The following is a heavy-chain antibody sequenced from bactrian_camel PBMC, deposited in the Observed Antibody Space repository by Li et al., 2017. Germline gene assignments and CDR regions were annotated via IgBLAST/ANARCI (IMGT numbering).Heavy chain of an antibody. CDR1: QHADSRDC. V-gene: IGHV3S1*01. CDR3: AADLGWCGSAPLQREFRN. CDR2: ISTGGART. Sequence: HVQLVESGGGSVQPGGSLRLSCVASQHADSRDCLAWFRQVPGKEREGVAGISTGGARTYYADSVKGRFTISQDNAKNTVYLTMSNLKPEDTAVYYCAADLGWCGSAPLQREFRNWGQGTQVTVS. D-gene: IGHD2*01. J-gene: IGHJ4*01.